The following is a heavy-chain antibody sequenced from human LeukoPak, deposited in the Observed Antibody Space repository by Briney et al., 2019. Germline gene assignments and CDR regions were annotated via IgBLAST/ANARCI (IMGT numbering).Heavy chain of an antibody. D-gene: IGHD3-10*01. CDR3: ARDKGQYGSGTRGFTWFDP. CDR1: GYSISRGYY. J-gene: IGHJ5*02. Sequence: PSETLSLTCTVSGYSISRGYYWGWIRQSPGKGLEWIGSIYSRGSTYYNPSLKSRVIVSSGMSKNQFSLMLNSVTAAGTAVYYCARDKGQYGSGTRGFTWFDPWGQGTLVTVSS. V-gene: IGHV4-38-2*02. CDR2: IYSRGST.